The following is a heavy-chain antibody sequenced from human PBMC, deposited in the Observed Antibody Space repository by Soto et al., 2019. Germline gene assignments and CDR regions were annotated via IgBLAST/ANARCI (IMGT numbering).Heavy chain of an antibody. CDR2: ISAYNGNT. CDR1: GYTFTSYG. CDR3: ARDRQQLVRDAFDI. V-gene: IGHV1-18*01. D-gene: IGHD6-13*01. Sequence: QVQLVQSGAEVKKPGASVKVSCKASGYTFTSYGISWVRQAPGQGLEWMGWISAYNGNTNYAQKLQGRVTMTTDTXXSTAYMELRSMRSDDTAVYYCARDRQQLVRDAFDIWGQGTMVTVSS. J-gene: IGHJ3*02.